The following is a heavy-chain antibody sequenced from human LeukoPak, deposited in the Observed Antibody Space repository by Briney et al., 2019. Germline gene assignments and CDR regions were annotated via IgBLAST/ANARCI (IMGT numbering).Heavy chain of an antibody. J-gene: IGHJ5*02. CDR2: IYYSGST. Sequence: SETLSLTCTVSGGSISSYYWSWIRQPPGKGLEWIGYIYYSGSTNYNPSLKSRVTISVDTSKNQFSLKLSSVTAADTAVYYCARDLTDYYDSSGYYLPGWFDPWGQGTLVTVSS. CDR1: GGSISSYY. CDR3: ARDLTDYYDSSGYYLPGWFDP. V-gene: IGHV4-59*01. D-gene: IGHD3-22*01.